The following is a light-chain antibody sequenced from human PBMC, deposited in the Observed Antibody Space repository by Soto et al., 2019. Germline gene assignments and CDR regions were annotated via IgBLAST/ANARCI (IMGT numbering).Light chain of an antibody. CDR3: CSYAGITTYYV. J-gene: IGLJ1*01. CDR1: SSDVGSYNL. Sequence: QSAPTQPASVSGSPGQSITISCTGTSSDVGSYNLVSWYQQHPGEAPKLMIYGGTKRPSGVSNRFSGSKSGNTASLTISGLQAEDEADYYCCSYAGITTYYVFGTGTKLTVL. CDR2: GGT. V-gene: IGLV2-23*01.